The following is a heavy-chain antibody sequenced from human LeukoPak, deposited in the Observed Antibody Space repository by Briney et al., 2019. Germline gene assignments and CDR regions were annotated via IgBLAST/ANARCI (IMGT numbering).Heavy chain of an antibody. CDR3: ASSGRSGSLDY. V-gene: IGHV3-33*08. D-gene: IGHD6-19*01. CDR2: IWYDGSNK. J-gene: IGHJ4*02. CDR1: GFSFSYYV. Sequence: PGGSLRLSCAGSGFSFSYYVMHWVRQAPGKGLEWVAVIWYDGSNKYYADSVKGRFTISRDNSKNTLYLQMNSLRAEDTAVYYCASSGRSGSLDYWGQGTLVTVSS.